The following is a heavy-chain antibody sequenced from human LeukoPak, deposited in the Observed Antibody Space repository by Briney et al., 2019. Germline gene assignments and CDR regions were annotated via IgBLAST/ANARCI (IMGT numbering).Heavy chain of an antibody. D-gene: IGHD3-22*01. CDR1: GFAFSSYN. Sequence: GGSLRLSCAASGFAFSSYNMNWVRQAPGKGLEWISYIGSGSPTHYADSVGGRFTISRDNAKNSLYLQMNSLRDEDTAVYFCARRPYSDTSGRLSDVWGQGTTVTVSS. CDR3: ARRPYSDTSGRLSDV. V-gene: IGHV3-48*02. J-gene: IGHJ6*02. CDR2: IGSGSPT.